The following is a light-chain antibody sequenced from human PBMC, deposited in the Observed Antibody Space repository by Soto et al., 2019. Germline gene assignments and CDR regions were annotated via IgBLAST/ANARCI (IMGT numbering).Light chain of an antibody. V-gene: IGKV1-5*03. CDR2: KAS. CDR3: QQYDTYSP. CDR1: QSIGTW. Sequence: DIQMTQSPSTLSASVGDRVTITCRASQSIGTWLAWYQQKPGKAPKLLIYKASSLESGVPSRFSGSGSGTEFTLTISSLQPDDFATYYCQQYDTYSPFGGGTKVGI. J-gene: IGKJ4*02.